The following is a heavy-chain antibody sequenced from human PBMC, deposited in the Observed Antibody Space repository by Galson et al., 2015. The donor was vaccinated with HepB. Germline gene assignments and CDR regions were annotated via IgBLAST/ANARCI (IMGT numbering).Heavy chain of an antibody. J-gene: IGHJ5*02. Sequence: SVKVSCKASGYTFSSYSITWVRQAPGQGLEWVGWISPYNRDTNYARKLQGRVTMTADTSTNTAYMELRSLRSDDTAEYYCARGSLVVAVGASQNNWFDPWGQGTPVTVSS. V-gene: IGHV1-18*01. CDR1: GYTFSSYS. CDR2: ISPYNRDT. D-gene: IGHD2-15*01. CDR3: ARGSLVVAVGASQNNWFDP.